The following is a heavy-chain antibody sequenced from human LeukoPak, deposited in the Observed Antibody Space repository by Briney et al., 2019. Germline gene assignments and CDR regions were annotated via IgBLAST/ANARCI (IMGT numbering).Heavy chain of an antibody. Sequence: ASVKVSCKASGYTFTSYDINWVRQATGRGLEWMGWMNPNSGNTGYAQKFQGRVTITRNTSISTAYMELSSLRSEDTAVYYCARAYDFWSGYYPFDYWGQGTLVTVSS. CDR2: MNPNSGNT. J-gene: IGHJ4*02. D-gene: IGHD3-3*01. CDR3: ARAYDFWSGYYPFDY. CDR1: GYTFTSYD. V-gene: IGHV1-8*03.